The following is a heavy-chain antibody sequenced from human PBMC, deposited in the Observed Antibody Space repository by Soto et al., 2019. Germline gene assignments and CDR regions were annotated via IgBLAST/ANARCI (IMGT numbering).Heavy chain of an antibody. CDR3: ARGYCSGGSCHTLDY. CDR1: GYTFTSYG. V-gene: IGHV1-18*01. Sequence: ASVKISCKASGYTFTSYGISWVRQAPGQGLEWMGWISAYNGNTNYAQKLQGRVTMTTDTSTSTAYMELRSLRSDDTAVYYCARGYCSGGSCHTLDYWGQGTLVTVS. D-gene: IGHD2-15*01. CDR2: ISAYNGNT. J-gene: IGHJ4*02.